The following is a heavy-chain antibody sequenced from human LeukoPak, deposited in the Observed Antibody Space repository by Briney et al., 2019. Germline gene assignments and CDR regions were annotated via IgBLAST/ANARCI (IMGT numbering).Heavy chain of an antibody. D-gene: IGHD6-6*01. CDR1: GFTVSCNY. J-gene: IGHJ4*02. CDR3: ARVLYLYGSSSARFDY. Sequence: GGSLRLSCAASGFTVSCNYLSWVRQAPGKGLEWVSKISSSGSTINYADSVKGRFTISRDNARNSLYLQTNSLRAEDTAVYYCARVLYLYGSSSARFDYWGQGTLVTVSS. CDR2: ISSSGSTI. V-gene: IGHV3-11*01.